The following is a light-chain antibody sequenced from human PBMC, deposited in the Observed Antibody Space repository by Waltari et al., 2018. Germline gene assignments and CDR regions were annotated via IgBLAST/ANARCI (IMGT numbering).Light chain of an antibody. J-gene: IGLJ1*01. Sequence: SYVLTQPPSVSVAPGETARITCGGNNIGTKSVHWYRQKPGPAPVLVISYDSDRPSGIPERFSGSNSGDTATLTISRVEAGDEADYYCQVWDANNEPGLFGTGTEVTV. CDR2: YDS. CDR3: QVWDANNEPGL. V-gene: IGLV3-21*01. CDR1: NIGTKS.